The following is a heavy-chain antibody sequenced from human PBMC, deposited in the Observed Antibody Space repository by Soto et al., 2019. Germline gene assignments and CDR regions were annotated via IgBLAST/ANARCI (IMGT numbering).Heavy chain of an antibody. CDR2: ISGSGGST. CDR3: AKDIVGPTSNWFDP. D-gene: IGHD2-21*01. V-gene: IGHV3-23*01. Sequence: GWSLRLSCASSVFTFISYAMSWVRQAPGKGLEWVSAISGSGGSTYYADSVKGRFTISRDNSKNTLYLQMNSLRAEDTAVYYCAKDIVGPTSNWFDPWGQGTLVTVSS. CDR1: VFTFISYA. J-gene: IGHJ5*02.